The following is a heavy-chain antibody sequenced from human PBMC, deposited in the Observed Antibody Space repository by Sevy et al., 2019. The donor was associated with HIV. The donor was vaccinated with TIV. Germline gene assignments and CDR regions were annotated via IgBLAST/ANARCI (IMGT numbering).Heavy chain of an antibody. V-gene: IGHV3-49*04. CDR1: GFTFGDYA. CDR3: TRWKGLQSIFDY. J-gene: IGHJ4*02. D-gene: IGHD1-1*01. Sequence: GGSLRLSCTTSGFTFGDYAMNWVRQAPGKGLEWVAFLKSKADGGTVDHAASVKGRFTISRDDSKSIAYLQMNDLTTEDTGVYYCTRWKGLQSIFDYWGQGAQVTVSS. CDR2: LKSKADGGTV.